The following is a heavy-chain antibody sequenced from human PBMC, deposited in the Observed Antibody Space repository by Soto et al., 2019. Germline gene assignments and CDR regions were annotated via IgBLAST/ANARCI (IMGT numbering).Heavy chain of an antibody. CDR3: AREYGDYWYYMDV. CDR2: INPNSGGT. Sequence: ASVKGSCKASGYTFTGYYMHWVRQAPGQGLEWMGWINPNSGGTNYAQKFQGWVTMTRDTSISTAYMELSRLRSDDTAVYYCAREYGDYWYYMDVWGKGTTVTVSS. V-gene: IGHV1-2*04. CDR1: GYTFTGYY. J-gene: IGHJ6*03. D-gene: IGHD4-17*01.